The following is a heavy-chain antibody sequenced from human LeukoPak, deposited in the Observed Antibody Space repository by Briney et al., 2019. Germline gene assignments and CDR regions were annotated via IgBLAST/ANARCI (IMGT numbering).Heavy chain of an antibody. V-gene: IGHV4-59*01. D-gene: IGHD5-18*01. J-gene: IGHJ4*02. CDR1: GGSISSYY. CDR2: IYYTGAT. CDR3: ARAGYSYGTGYYFDY. Sequence: SETLSLTCTVSGGSISSYYWSWIRLPPGKGLEWIGYIYYTGATYYNPSLKSRVTISLDTSKNQFSLKLSSVTAANAAVYYCARAGYSYGTGYYFDYWGQGALVTVSS.